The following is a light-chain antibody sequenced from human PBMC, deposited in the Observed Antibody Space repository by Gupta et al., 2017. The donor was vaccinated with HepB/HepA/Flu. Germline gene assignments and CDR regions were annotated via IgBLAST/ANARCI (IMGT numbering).Light chain of an antibody. CDR2: KAS. Sequence: DIQMTQSPSTLSASVGDRVTITCRASQSIRSRLAWYQQKPGKVPKLLIYKASSLESGVPSRFSGSESGTEFTLTISSLQPDDFAIYYCQQYNNYPLTFDGGTKVEIK. CDR3: QQYNNYPLT. V-gene: IGKV1-5*03. J-gene: IGKJ4*01. CDR1: QSIRSR.